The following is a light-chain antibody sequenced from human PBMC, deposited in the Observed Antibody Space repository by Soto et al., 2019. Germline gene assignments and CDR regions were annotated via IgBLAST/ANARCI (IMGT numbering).Light chain of an antibody. CDR2: GAS. CDR3: QHFET. CDR1: QSVSSSY. J-gene: IGKJ1*01. Sequence: EIVLTQSPGTLSLSPGERATLSCRASQSVSSSYLAWYQQKPGQAPRLLIYGASSRATGIPDRFSGSGSGTDFTLTISRLEPEDFAVYYCQHFETFSQGTKVDIK. V-gene: IGKV3-20*01.